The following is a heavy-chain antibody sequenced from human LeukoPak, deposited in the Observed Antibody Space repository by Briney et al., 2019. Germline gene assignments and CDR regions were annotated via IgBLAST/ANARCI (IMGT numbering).Heavy chain of an antibody. Sequence: GGSLRLSCAVSGFTFSNYAMSWVRQAPGKGLEWVSAISGSGDNTYYADSVKGRFTVSRDNSKNTLYVQMKSLRAEGTAVYYCAKDFVVVPGNVNYFDYWGQGTLVTVSS. D-gene: IGHD2-21*02. CDR1: GFTFSNYA. CDR2: ISGSGDNT. J-gene: IGHJ4*02. CDR3: AKDFVVVPGNVNYFDY. V-gene: IGHV3-23*01.